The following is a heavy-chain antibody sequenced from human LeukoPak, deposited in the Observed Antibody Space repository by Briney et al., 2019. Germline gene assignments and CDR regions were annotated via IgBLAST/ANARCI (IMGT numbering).Heavy chain of an antibody. CDR1: GFTVSSNS. Sequence: PGGSLRLSCAASGFTVSSNSMGWVRQAPGKGLEWVSVMYSGGSTFYADSVKGRFTISRDNSKNTLYLQMNSLRAEDTAVYYCARKHYYDSSGFFPPMDYWGQGTLVTVSS. J-gene: IGHJ4*02. V-gene: IGHV3-66*01. CDR3: ARKHYYDSSGFFPPMDY. D-gene: IGHD3-22*01. CDR2: MYSGGST.